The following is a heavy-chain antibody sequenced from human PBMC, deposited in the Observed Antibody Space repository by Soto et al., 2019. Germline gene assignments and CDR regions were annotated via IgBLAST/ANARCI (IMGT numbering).Heavy chain of an antibody. CDR2: IYYSGST. CDR1: GGSISSSSYY. V-gene: IGHV4-39*01. Sequence: QLQLQESGPGLVKPSETLSLTCTVSGGSISSSSYYWGWIRQPPGKGLEWIGSIYYSGSTYYNPSLRSRVTISVDTSKTQFSLKLSSVTAADTAVYYCAFPRRDGYPAASPRNYYYYGMDVWGQGTTVTVSS. CDR3: AFPRRDGYPAASPRNYYYYGMDV. D-gene: IGHD5-12*01. J-gene: IGHJ6*02.